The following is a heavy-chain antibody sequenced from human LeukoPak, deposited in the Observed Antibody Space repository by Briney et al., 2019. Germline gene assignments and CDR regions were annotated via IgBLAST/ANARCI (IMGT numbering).Heavy chain of an antibody. V-gene: IGHV3-30*02. CDR1: GFTFSTYG. J-gene: IGHJ4*02. D-gene: IGHD1-1*01. CDR3: ARYPLSTRETNFDY. CDR2: IRDDGTNK. Sequence: GGSLRLSCGASGFTFSTYGMHWVRQAPGKGLEWVAFIRDDGTNKYYADSVKGRFTISRDNSKNTLYLQMNSLRAEDTAVYYCARYPLSTRETNFDYWGQGTLVTVSS.